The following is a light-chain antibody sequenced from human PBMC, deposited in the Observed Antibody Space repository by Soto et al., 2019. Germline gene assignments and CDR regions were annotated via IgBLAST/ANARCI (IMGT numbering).Light chain of an antibody. CDR2: DVS. V-gene: IGLV2-11*01. CDR1: SSDVGGYNL. J-gene: IGLJ1*01. CDR3: YSYAGSYTFYV. Sequence: QSVLTQPRSVSGSPGQSVTISCTGTSSDVGGYNLVSWYQQHPGKAPKLMIYDVSKRPSGVPDRFSGSKSGNTASLTIYRLQAEDEADYYCYSYAGSYTFYVFGTGTKVTVL.